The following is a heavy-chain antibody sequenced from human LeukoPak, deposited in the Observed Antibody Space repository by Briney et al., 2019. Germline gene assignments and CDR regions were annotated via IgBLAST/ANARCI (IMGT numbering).Heavy chain of an antibody. CDR3: ARGRHIVVVTAIRY. CDR2: INHSGST. Sequence: NASETLSLTCAVYGGSFSGYYWSWIRQPPGKGLEWIGEINHSGSTNYNPSLKSRVTISVDTSKNQFSLELSSVTAADTAVYYCARGRHIVVVTAIRYWGQGTLVTVSS. V-gene: IGHV4-34*01. D-gene: IGHD2-21*02. J-gene: IGHJ4*02. CDR1: GGSFSGYY.